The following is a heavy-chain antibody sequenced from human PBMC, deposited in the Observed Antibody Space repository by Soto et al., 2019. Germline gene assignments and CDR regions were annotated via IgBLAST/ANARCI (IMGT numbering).Heavy chain of an antibody. Sequence: ASVKVSCKASGYSSTTYFIHWVRQAPGQGLEWMGVIRPSGGVTNYAQKLQGRVTMTKDTSTSTAYMELRSLRSDDTAVYYCARYDFWSGYPSAYWGQGTLVTVSS. D-gene: IGHD3-3*01. J-gene: IGHJ4*02. V-gene: IGHV1-46*01. CDR3: ARYDFWSGYPSAY. CDR1: GYSSTTYF. CDR2: IRPSGGVT.